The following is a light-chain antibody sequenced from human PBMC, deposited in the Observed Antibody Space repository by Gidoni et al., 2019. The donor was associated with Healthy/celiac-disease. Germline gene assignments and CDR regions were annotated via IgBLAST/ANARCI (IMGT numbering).Light chain of an antibody. J-gene: IGKJ5*01. CDR2: EAS. V-gene: IGKV3-11*01. CDR3: QQRSNWPIT. Sequence: EIVLTQSPATLSLSPGERATLSCRASQSVSSYLAWYQQKPGQAPRLLIYEASNRATGIPARFSGSGSGTDCTLTISSLEPEDLAVYYCQQRSNWPITFGQGTRLEIK. CDR1: QSVSSY.